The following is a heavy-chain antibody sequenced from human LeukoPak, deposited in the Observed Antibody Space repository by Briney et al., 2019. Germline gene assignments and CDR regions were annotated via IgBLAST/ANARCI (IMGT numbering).Heavy chain of an antibody. CDR1: GYTFTGYY. CDR2: INPNSGGT. Sequence: ASVKVSCKASGYTFTGYYMHWVRQAPGQGLEWMGWINPNSGGTNYAQKFQGRVTMTTDTSTSTAYMELRSLRSDDTAVYYCARVVSGWSPGGGYWGQGTLVTVSS. CDR3: ARVVSGWSPGGGY. D-gene: IGHD6-19*01. V-gene: IGHV1-2*02. J-gene: IGHJ4*02.